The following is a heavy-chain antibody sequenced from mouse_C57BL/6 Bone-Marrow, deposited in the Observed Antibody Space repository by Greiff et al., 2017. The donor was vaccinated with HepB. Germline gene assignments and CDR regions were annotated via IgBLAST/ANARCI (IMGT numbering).Heavy chain of an antibody. J-gene: IGHJ1*03. CDR1: GFTFSSYA. CDR3: ARDRVLREDYFDV. Sequence: EVKVVESGGGLVKPGGSLKLSCAASGFTFSSYAMSWVRQTPEKRLEWVATISDGGSYTYYPDNVKGRFTISRDNAKNNLYLQMSHLKSEDTAMYYCARDRVLREDYFDVWGTGTTVTVSS. CDR2: ISDGGSYT. D-gene: IGHD1-1*01. V-gene: IGHV5-4*01.